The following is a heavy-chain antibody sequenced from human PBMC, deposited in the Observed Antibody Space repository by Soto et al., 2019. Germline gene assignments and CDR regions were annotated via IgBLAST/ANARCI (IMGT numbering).Heavy chain of an antibody. CDR3: ASAAVTGTAGLDF. D-gene: IGHD6-19*01. CDR1: GYTFSGFY. J-gene: IGHJ4*02. CDR2: INPNSGGT. Sequence: QVLLLQSGAEVKKPGASVKVSCKASGYTFSGFYMHWVRQAPGQGLEWMGWINPNSGGTKSAEKFQGRVTMTRDTSISTAYMELSRLTSDDTAVYYCASAAVTGTAGLDFLGQGTQVTVSS. V-gene: IGHV1-2*02.